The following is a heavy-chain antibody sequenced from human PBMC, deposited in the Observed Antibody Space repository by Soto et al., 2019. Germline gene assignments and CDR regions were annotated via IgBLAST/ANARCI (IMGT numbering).Heavy chain of an antibody. CDR3: ARMETFGSLNWFDP. CDR2: MNPGSGDT. V-gene: IGHV1-8*01. Sequence: GASVKVSCKASGYSFTNNDVSWVRQATGQGLEWMGWMNPGSGDTGYAQKFQGRVTMTRDISIATAYMELSSLRSDDTAIYYCARMETFGSLNWFDPWSQGTLVTSPQ. D-gene: IGHD3-16*01. CDR1: GYSFTNND. J-gene: IGHJ5*02.